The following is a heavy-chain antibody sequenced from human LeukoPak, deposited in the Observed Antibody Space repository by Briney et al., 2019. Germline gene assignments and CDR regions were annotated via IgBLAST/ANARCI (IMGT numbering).Heavy chain of an antibody. Sequence: ASVKVSCKAFGYTFTSYIMQWVRQAPGQRLEWMGWINAGNGNTEYSQKFQGRVTITRDTSASTAYMELSYLRSEDTAVYYCARSTTMVWGIVYYGMDAWGQGTTVAVSS. V-gene: IGHV1-3*01. J-gene: IGHJ6*02. CDR2: INAGNGNT. CDR3: ARSTTMVWGIVYYGMDA. D-gene: IGHD3-10*01. CDR1: GYTFTSYI.